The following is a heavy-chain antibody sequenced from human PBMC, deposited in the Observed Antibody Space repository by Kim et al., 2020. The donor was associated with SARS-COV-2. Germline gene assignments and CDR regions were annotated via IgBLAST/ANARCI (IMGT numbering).Heavy chain of an antibody. J-gene: IGHJ4*02. D-gene: IGHD2-21*02. CDR2: ISYDGSNK. CDR1: GFTFSSYG. V-gene: IGHV3-33*05. Sequence: GGSLRLSCAASGFTFSSYGMHWVRQAPGKGLEWVAVISYDGSNKYYADSVKGRFTISRDNSKNTLYLQMNSLRAEDTAVYYCASPPGNCGGDCYPEILTDYWGQGTLVTVSS. CDR3: ASPPGNCGGDCYPEILTDY.